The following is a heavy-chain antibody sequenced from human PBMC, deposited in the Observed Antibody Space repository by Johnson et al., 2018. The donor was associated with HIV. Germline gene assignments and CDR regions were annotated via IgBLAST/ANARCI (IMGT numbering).Heavy chain of an antibody. CDR2: ISGSDGAT. D-gene: IGHD1-26*01. Sequence: QVQLVESGGGVVQPGRSLRLSCAASGFTFSSYAMHWVRQAPGKGLEWVSSISGSDGATYYADSVKGRFTISRDNSKNTLYLQMNSLRAEDTAVYYCARSIVGAIVDAFDMWGQATMVTVSS. J-gene: IGHJ3*02. V-gene: IGHV3-NL1*01. CDR3: ARSIVGAIVDAFDM. CDR1: GFTFSSYA.